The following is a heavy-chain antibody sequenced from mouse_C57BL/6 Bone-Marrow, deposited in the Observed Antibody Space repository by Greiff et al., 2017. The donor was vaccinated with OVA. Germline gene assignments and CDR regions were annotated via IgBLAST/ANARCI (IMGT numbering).Heavy chain of an antibody. CDR3: TTLVTTVVATDWYFDV. CDR1: GFNIKDDY. V-gene: IGHV14-4*01. CDR2: IDPENGDT. Sequence: EVKLVESGAELVRPGASVKLSCTASGFNIKDDYMHWVKQRPEQGLEWIGWIDPENGDTEYASKFQGKATITADTSSNTAYLQLSSLTSEDTAVYYCTTLVTTVVATDWYFDVWGTGTTVTVSS. J-gene: IGHJ1*03. D-gene: IGHD1-1*01.